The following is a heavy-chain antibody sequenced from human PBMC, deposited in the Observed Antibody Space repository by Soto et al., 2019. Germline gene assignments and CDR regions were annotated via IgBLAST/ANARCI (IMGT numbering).Heavy chain of an antibody. D-gene: IGHD6-6*01. CDR1: GGSISSYY. J-gene: IGHJ5*02. CDR2: IYYSGST. Sequence: QVQLQESGPGLVKPSETLSLTCTVSGGSISSYYWSWIRQPPGKGLEWIGYIYYSGSTNYNPSLKIRVTISVDTCKNQFSLKLSSVTAADTAVYYCAGRHPYSSSSGNWFDPWGLGPLVTVSS. CDR3: AGRHPYSSSSGNWFDP. V-gene: IGHV4-59*01.